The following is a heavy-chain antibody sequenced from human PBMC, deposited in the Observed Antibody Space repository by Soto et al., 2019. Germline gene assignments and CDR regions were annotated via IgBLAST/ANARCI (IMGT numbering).Heavy chain of an antibody. CDR1: GASMNSYH. D-gene: IGHD6-13*01. CDR3: ARDQGVAAAGITWFDP. V-gene: IGHV4-4*07. J-gene: IGHJ5*02. CDR2: IYSSGST. Sequence: QVQLQASGPGLVKPSETLSLTCTVSGASMNSYHWSWIRQPAGKGLEWIGHIYSSGSTNYNPSLKSRVTMSVDTSTNQFSLRLMSLTAADTAVYYCARDQGVAAAGITWFDPWGQGSLVTVSS.